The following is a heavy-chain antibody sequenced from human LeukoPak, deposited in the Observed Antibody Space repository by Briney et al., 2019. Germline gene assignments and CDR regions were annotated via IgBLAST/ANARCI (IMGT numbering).Heavy chain of an antibody. Sequence: SETLSLTCTVSGDSISSYYWSWIRQPPGRGLEWIGSIYTSGSTTFNPSLKSRVTISADTSTNQISLKLSSVTAADTAVYYCARGGAARLLGSAKRYFQHWGQGTLVTVSS. CDR1: GDSISSYY. CDR2: IYTSGST. CDR3: ARGGAARLLGSAKRYFQH. V-gene: IGHV4-4*09. D-gene: IGHD6-6*01. J-gene: IGHJ1*01.